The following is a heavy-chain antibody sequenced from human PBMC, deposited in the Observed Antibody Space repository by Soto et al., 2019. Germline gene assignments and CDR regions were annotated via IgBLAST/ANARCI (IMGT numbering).Heavy chain of an antibody. Sequence: GSLRLSCAASGFTFNTYNMNWVRQAPGKGLEWVSYISSSSSTIHYADSVKGRFTISRDNAKNSLYLQMNSLRAEDTAVYYCARDDYPYYDDSSGYHFDYWGQGTLVIVSS. CDR3: ARDDYPYYDDSSGYHFDY. D-gene: IGHD3-22*01. CDR1: GFTFNTYN. V-gene: IGHV3-48*01. J-gene: IGHJ4*02. CDR2: ISSSSSTI.